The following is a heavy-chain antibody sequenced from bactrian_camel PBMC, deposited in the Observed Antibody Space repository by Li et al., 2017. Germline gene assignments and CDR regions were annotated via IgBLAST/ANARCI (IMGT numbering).Heavy chain of an antibody. CDR2: IYVDGVNT. J-gene: IGHJ4*01. CDR1: GFTFSTYY. D-gene: IGHD8*01. V-gene: IGHV3-2*01. CDR3: ATAPGPYCLEPHRYNV. Sequence: VQLVESGGGLVQPGGSLRLSCSPSGFTFSTYYITWVRQAPGKGLEWVSTIYVDGVNTWYSDSVKGRFTISTDYTKNTAYLKMNDLKPDDTAKYYCATAPGPYCLEPHRYNVWGQGTQVSVSS.